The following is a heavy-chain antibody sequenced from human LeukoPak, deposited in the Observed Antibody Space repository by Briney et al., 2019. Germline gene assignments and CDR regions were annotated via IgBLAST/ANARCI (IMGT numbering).Heavy chain of an antibody. CDR3: ARGPSGYHNT. CDR2: ITRSSNFI. V-gene: IGHV3-21*01. Sequence: GGSLRLSCAASGFTFSSYSMNWVRQAPGKGLEWVSSITRSSNFIYYADSLKGRFTISRDDSKNTLYLQMNSLRAEDTAVYYCARGPSGYHNTGGQGTLVTVSS. J-gene: IGHJ4*02. CDR1: GFTFSSYS. D-gene: IGHD5-12*01.